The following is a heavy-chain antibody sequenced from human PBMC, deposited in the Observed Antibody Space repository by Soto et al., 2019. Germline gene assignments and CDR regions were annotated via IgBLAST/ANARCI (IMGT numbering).Heavy chain of an antibody. CDR3: AGGSTDRIAPRQEHYFAY. D-gene: IGHD6-6*01. CDR2: IYPGDSDT. J-gene: IGHJ4*02. Sequence: GESLKISCKGSGYSFTSYWIGWVRQMPGKGLEWMGIIYPGDSDTRYSPSFQGQVTISADKSISTAYLQWSSLKASDTAMYYCAGGSTDRIAPRQEHYFAYWGRGTLVTVSS. CDR1: GYSFTSYW. V-gene: IGHV5-51*01.